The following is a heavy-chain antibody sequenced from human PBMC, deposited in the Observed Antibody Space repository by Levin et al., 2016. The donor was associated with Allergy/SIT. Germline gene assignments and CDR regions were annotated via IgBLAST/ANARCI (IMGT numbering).Heavy chain of an antibody. CDR1: GFTFSDYY. D-gene: IGHD3-10*01. V-gene: IGHV3-11*01. CDR3: ASGHYYGSGSYYN. J-gene: IGHJ4*02. CDR2: ISSSGSTI. Sequence: GESLKISCAASGFTFSDYYMSWIRQAPGKGLEWVSYISSSGSTIYYADSVKGRFTISRDNAKNSLYLQMNSPRAEDTAVYYCASGHYYGSGSYYNGGQGTLVTVSS.